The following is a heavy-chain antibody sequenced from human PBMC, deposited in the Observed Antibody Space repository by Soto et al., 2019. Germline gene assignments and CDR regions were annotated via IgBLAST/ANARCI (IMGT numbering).Heavy chain of an antibody. CDR2: INPSGGST. V-gene: IGHV1-46*01. CDR1: GYTFTMYY. Sequence: ASVKVSCKASGYTFTMYYMHWVRQAPGQGLECMGIINPSGGSTSYAQKFQGRVTMTRDTSTRTVYMELSSLRSEDTAVYYCARDSGSYPDYWGQGTLVTVSS. J-gene: IGHJ4*02. CDR3: ARDSGSYPDY. D-gene: IGHD1-26*01.